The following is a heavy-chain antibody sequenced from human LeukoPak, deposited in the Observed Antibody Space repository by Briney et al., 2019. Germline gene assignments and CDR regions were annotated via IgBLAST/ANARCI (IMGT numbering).Heavy chain of an antibody. Sequence: PSETLSLTCAVYGGSFSDCYWSWIRQPPGKGLEWVSAISSSGGSTHYADSVKGRFTISRDNSKNTLYLQMNRLRAEDTAVYYCAKDRIAVAGYFDYWGQGTLVTVSS. D-gene: IGHD6-19*01. CDR3: AKDRIAVAGYFDY. J-gene: IGHJ4*02. V-gene: IGHV3-23*01. CDR1: GGSFSDCY. CDR2: ISSSGGST.